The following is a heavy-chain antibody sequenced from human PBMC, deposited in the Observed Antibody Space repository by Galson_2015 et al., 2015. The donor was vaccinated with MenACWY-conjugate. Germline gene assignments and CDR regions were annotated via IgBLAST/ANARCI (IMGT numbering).Heavy chain of an antibody. V-gene: IGHV3-23*01. CDR3: AKTRYDSDCYQMGYYFEN. D-gene: IGHD2-21*02. CDR2: ISGSGDST. Sequence: SLRLSCAASGFTFSSYAMSWVRQAPGKGLEWVSAISGSGDSTYYADSVKGRFTISRDNSKNTLYLQMNSLRAEDTAVYYCAKTRYDSDCYQMGYYFENWGQGTLVTVSS. J-gene: IGHJ4*02. CDR1: GFTFSSYA.